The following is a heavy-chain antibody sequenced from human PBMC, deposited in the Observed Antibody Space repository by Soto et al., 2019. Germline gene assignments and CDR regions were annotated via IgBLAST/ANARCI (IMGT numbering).Heavy chain of an antibody. D-gene: IGHD3-3*01. CDR1: DGSISSRSSY. V-gene: IGHV4-39*01. CDR3: AKTGFWSDYRVADY. J-gene: IGHJ4*02. Sequence: QLQLQESGPGLVKPSETLSLTCTVSDGSISSRSSYWGWIRQPPGKGLEWIGSINYSGSTYYNPSLPSRTAVFFDTSKNQLALELSSVTAADTAVYFCAKTGFWSDYRVADYWGQGTLVTVSS. CDR2: INYSGST.